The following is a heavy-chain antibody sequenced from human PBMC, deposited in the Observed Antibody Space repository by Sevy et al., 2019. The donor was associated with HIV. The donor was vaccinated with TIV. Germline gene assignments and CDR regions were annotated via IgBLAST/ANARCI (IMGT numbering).Heavy chain of an antibody. CDR2: IKQDGSVT. J-gene: IGHJ5*02. CDR1: GFSLNSYW. D-gene: IGHD1-26*01. CDR3: ARVFYRNWFDP. Sequence: GGSLRLSCAASGFSLNSYWMSWVRQAPGKGLEWVANIKQDGSVTYYVDSVKGRFTISRDNARNFLYLQMNSLRAEDTAVYYCARVFYRNWFDPWGQGTLVTVSS. V-gene: IGHV3-7*01.